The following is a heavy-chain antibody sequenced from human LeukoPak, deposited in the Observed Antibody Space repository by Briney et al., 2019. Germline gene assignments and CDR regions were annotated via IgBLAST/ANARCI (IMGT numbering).Heavy chain of an antibody. V-gene: IGHV4-59*08. CDR1: GGSISSYY. CDR3: ARHGARFSYGSNAFDI. Sequence: SETLSLTCTVSGGSISSYYWGWIRQPPGKGLEWIGYIYYSGSTNYNPSLKSRVTISVDTSKNQFSLKLSSVTAADTAVYYCARHGARFSYGSNAFDIWGQGTMVTVSS. J-gene: IGHJ3*02. CDR2: IYYSGST. D-gene: IGHD5-18*01.